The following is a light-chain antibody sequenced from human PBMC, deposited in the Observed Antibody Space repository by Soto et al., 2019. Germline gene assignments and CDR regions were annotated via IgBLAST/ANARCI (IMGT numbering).Light chain of an antibody. J-gene: IGLJ3*02. CDR1: NIGSKS. V-gene: IGLV3-21*04. Sequence: SHELTQPPSVSVAPGKTARITCGGNNIGSKSVHWYQQKPGQAPVLVIYCDSDRPSGIPERFSGSNSGNTATLTISRVEAGDEADYYCQVWDSSSDPWVFGGGTKLTVL. CDR3: QVWDSSSDPWV. CDR2: CDS.